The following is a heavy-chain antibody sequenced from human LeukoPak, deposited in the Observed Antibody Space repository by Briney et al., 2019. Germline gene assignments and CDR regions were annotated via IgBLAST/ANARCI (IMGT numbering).Heavy chain of an antibody. CDR2: IYSGGST. D-gene: IGHD5-12*01. CDR3: ARSPIVATIGPDY. V-gene: IGHV3-66*01. J-gene: IGHJ4*02. CDR1: GFTVSSNY. Sequence: GGSLRLSCAASGFTVSSNYMSWVRQAPGKGLEWVSVIYSGGSTYYADSVKGRFTISRDNSKNTLYLQMNSLRAEDTAVYYCARSPIVATIGPDYWGQGTLVTVSS.